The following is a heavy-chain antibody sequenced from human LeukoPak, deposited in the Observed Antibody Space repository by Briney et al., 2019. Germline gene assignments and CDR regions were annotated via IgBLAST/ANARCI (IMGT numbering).Heavy chain of an antibody. CDR1: GFTFSNYA. J-gene: IGHJ6*02. Sequence: GGSLRLSCAASGFTFSNYAIHWVRQAPGKGLEWVAVISYDGSNKYYADSVKGRFTIPRDNSKNTLYLQMNSLRTEDTAVYYCARAFWQWLVLQVGMDVWGQGTTVTVSS. CDR2: ISYDGSNK. V-gene: IGHV3-30-3*01. CDR3: ARAFWQWLVLQVGMDV. D-gene: IGHD6-19*01.